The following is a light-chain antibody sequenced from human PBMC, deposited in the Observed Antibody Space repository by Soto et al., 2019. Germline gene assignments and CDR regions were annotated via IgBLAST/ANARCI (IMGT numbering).Light chain of an antibody. V-gene: IGLV1-40*01. J-gene: IGLJ2*01. CDR1: SSNFGAGYD. CDR3: QSYDSSLSGSVV. Sequence: QSVLTQPPSVSGAPGQRVTVSCTGSSSNFGAGYDVHWYQQLPGTAPKLLIYENTNRASGVPDRFSGSKSGTSASLAITGLQAGDEADYYCQSYDSSLSGSVVFGGGTKLTVL. CDR2: ENT.